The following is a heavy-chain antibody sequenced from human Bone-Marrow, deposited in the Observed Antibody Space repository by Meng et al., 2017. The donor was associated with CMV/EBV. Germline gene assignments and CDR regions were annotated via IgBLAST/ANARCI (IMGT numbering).Heavy chain of an antibody. CDR1: GTTLDDYY. J-gene: IGHJ4*02. D-gene: IGHD6-19*01. V-gene: IGHV1-2*02. CDR3: ARSSGWSRFDY. CDR2: INTNTDT. Sequence: VPCGDGGKTAGALVNVSSKASGTTLDDYYIPWVRQAPGQWLEWMGWINTNTDTNYAQNFQGRVTMTRDMSINTAYMELSRLTSGDTAVYYCARSSGWSRFDYWGQGTLVTVSS.